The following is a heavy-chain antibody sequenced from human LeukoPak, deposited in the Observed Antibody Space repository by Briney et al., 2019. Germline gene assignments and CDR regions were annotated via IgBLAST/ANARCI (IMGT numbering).Heavy chain of an antibody. V-gene: IGHV3-23*01. Sequence: GGSLRLSCAASGFTFSSYAMHWVRQAPGKGLGWVSRISSSGDTTNYADSVKGRFTISRDNSKNTVYLQMNSLSAEDTAVYYCARGRNYGSGSYVFDYWGQGTLVTVSS. CDR3: ARGRNYGSGSYVFDY. CDR1: GFTFSSYA. CDR2: ISSSGDTT. D-gene: IGHD3-10*01. J-gene: IGHJ4*02.